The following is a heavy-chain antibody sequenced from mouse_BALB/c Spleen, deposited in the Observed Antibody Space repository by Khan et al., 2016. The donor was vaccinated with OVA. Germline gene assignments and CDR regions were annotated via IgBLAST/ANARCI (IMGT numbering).Heavy chain of an antibody. Sequence: EVELVESGGDLVEPGGSLKLSCAASGFTFSTYGMSWVRQTPDKRLEWVATISTGGHYTYYPDSVRGRFTIYRDNAKNTLYLQMTSLKSEATAMFYCARLAYYYDSEGFAYWGQGTLVTVSA. J-gene: IGHJ3*01. CDR3: ARLAYYYDSEGFAY. CDR2: ISTGGHYT. V-gene: IGHV5-6*01. CDR1: GFTFSTYG. D-gene: IGHD1-1*01.